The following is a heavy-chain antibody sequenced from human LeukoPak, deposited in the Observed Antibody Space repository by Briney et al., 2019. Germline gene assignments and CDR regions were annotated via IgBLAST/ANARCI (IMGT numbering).Heavy chain of an antibody. CDR1: GGSISRSNW. CDR2: IYHSGST. D-gene: IGHD1-26*01. Sequence: SGTLSLTCAVSGGSISRSNWWSWVRQPPGKGLEWIGEIYHSGSTNYNPSLKSRVTISVDTSNNQFSLNLSSVTAADTAVYYCARDRPGSYFDYWGQGTLVTVSS. J-gene: IGHJ4*02. V-gene: IGHV4-4*02. CDR3: ARDRPGSYFDY.